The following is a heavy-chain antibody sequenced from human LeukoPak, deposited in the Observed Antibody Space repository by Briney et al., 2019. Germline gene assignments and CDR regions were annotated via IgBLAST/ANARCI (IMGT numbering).Heavy chain of an antibody. V-gene: IGHV4-31*03. J-gene: IGHJ5*02. CDR3: AREGVVITRWFDP. CDR1: GGSISSGGYY. D-gene: IGHD3-22*01. Sequence: SETLSLTCTVSGGSISSGGYYWSWIRQYPGKGLEWIGYIYYSGSTYYNPSLKSRVTISVDTSKNQFSLKLSSVTAADTAVYYCAREGVVITRWFDPWGQGTLVTVSS. CDR2: IYYSGST.